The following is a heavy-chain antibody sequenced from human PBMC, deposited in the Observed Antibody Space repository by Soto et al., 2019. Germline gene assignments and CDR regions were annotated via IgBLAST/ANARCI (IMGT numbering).Heavy chain of an antibody. J-gene: IGHJ6*02. D-gene: IGHD3-3*01. V-gene: IGHV3-21*01. CDR3: ARGRGYDFGLMDV. CDR1: GFTFSSYS. Sequence: EVQLVESGGGLVKPGGSLRLSCAACGFTFSSYSMNWIRQAPGKGLEWVSSISSSSSYIYYADSVKGRFTISRDNAKNSLYLQMNSLRAEDTAVYYCARGRGYDFGLMDVWGQGTTVTVSS. CDR2: ISSSSSYI.